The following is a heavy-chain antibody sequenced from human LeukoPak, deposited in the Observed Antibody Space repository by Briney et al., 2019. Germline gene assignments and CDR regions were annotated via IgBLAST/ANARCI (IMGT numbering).Heavy chain of an antibody. V-gene: IGHV3-48*03. CDR3: ARPPQLAYGMDV. J-gene: IGHJ6*02. CDR2: ISSIGSTI. Sequence: PGKGLEWVSYISSIGSTIYYADSVKCRFTISRDNAKNSLYMQMNSMRAEDMAVYYCARPPQLAYGMDVWGQGTTVTVSS. D-gene: IGHD6-13*01.